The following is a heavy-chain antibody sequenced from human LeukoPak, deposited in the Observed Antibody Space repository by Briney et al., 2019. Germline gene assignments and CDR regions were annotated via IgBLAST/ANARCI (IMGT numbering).Heavy chain of an antibody. V-gene: IGHV3-48*04. J-gene: IGHJ6*03. Sequence: PGGSLRLSCAASGFTFSSYSMNWVRQAPGKGLEWVSYISSSSSTIYYADSVKGRFTISRDNAKNSLYLQTNSLRAEDTAVYYCARASWDYYMEVWGKGTTVTVSS. D-gene: IGHD1-26*01. CDR1: GFTFSSYS. CDR3: ARASWDYYMEV. CDR2: ISSSSSTI.